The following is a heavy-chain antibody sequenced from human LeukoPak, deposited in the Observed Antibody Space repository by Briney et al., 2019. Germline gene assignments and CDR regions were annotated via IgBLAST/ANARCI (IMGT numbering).Heavy chain of an antibody. J-gene: IGHJ5*02. CDR3: ARAPTGYSSSRFDP. D-gene: IGHD6-13*01. Sequence: GGSLRLSCAASGFTFSSYSMNWVRQAPGKGLEWVSSISSSSSYIYYADSVKGRFTISRGNAKNSLYLQMNSLRAEDTAVYYCARAPTGYSSSRFDPWGQGTLVTVSS. CDR2: ISSSSSYI. CDR1: GFTFSSYS. V-gene: IGHV3-21*01.